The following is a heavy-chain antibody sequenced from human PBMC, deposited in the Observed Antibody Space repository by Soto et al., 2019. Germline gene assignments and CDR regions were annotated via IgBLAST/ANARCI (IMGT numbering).Heavy chain of an antibody. CDR3: AKESPGLSDYDFDY. D-gene: IGHD4-17*01. J-gene: IGHJ4*02. V-gene: IGHV3-23*01. CDR2: ISGSGGST. Sequence: GGSLRLSCAASGFTFSTYAMNWVRQAPGKGLEWVSSISGSGGSTDYADSVKGRFTISRDNSKNTLYLQMNSLRAGDTAVYYCAKESPGLSDYDFDYWGQGTLVTVSS. CDR1: GFTFSTYA.